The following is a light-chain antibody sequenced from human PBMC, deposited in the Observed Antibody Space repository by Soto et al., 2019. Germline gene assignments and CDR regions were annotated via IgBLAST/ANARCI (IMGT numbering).Light chain of an antibody. Sequence: QSVLTQPRSVSGSPGQSVTISCTGTSSDLGAYNYVSWYQQHPGKAPKLMIYDVSKRPSGVPDRFSGSKSGNTASLTISGLQAEDEADYYCCSYAGSYTRVFGGGTKLTVL. CDR2: DVS. J-gene: IGLJ3*02. CDR3: CSYAGSYTRV. CDR1: SSDLGAYNY. V-gene: IGLV2-11*01.